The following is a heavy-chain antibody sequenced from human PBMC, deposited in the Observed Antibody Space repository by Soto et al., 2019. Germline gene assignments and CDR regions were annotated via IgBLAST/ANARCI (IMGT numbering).Heavy chain of an antibody. V-gene: IGHV4-31*03. J-gene: IGHJ4*02. CDR1: GGSIRSDDHY. CDR3: AGLRGSGTNFFFDS. CDR2: IFYNGNT. Sequence: RASETLSLTCTVSGGSIRSDDHYWTWIRQLPGKGLEWVGYIFYNGNTYYNPSLKSRLTISVDTSQNQFSLKLTSVTAADTAVYYCAGLRGSGTNFFFDSWGQGTRVTVSS. D-gene: IGHD3-10*01.